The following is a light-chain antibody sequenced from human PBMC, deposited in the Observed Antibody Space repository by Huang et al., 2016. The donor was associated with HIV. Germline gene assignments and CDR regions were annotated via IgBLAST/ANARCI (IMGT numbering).Light chain of an antibody. CDR3: QQYDTFS. V-gene: IGKV3-20*01. CDR1: RNLTNSQ. Sequence: EVVLTQSPGIRSLSAGERASLSCRASRNLTNSQLAWYQQKVGQPPRLLVFGASTRVSGVPERFTGGVSGRDFTLSISGLEPDDFATYYCQQYDTFSFGQGTRLE. J-gene: IGKJ2*01. CDR2: GAS.